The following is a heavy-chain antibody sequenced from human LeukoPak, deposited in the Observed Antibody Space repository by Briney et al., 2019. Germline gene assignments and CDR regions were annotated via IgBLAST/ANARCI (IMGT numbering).Heavy chain of an antibody. D-gene: IGHD3-22*01. CDR1: GFTFSSYA. Sequence: GGSLRLSCAASGFTFSSYAMSWVRQAPGKGLEWVSAISGSGGSTYYADSVKGRFTISRDDSKNTLYLQMNSLRAEDTAVYYCAKAPYDSSGYYDYWGQGTLVTVSS. V-gene: IGHV3-23*01. CDR3: AKAPYDSSGYYDY. CDR2: ISGSGGST. J-gene: IGHJ4*02.